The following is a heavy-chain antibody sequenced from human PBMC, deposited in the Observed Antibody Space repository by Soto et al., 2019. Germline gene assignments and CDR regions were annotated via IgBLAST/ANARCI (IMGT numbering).Heavy chain of an antibody. J-gene: IGHJ4*02. D-gene: IGHD3-3*01. CDR2: ISDSGIHT. V-gene: IGHV3-23*01. Sequence: GGSLRLSCVASGFTFSGHAMSWVRQAPGKGLGWVSSISDSGIHTYYPDSVKGRFTISRDNSKNTLYLQMNSLRAEDTAVYYCANGGEWSFNFDYWGQGTLVPVSS. CDR1: GFTFSGHA. CDR3: ANGGEWSFNFDY.